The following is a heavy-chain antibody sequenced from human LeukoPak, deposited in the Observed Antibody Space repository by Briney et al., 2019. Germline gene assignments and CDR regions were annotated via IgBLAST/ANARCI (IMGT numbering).Heavy chain of an antibody. CDR3: ARGLATLDY. V-gene: IGHV4-39*07. J-gene: IGHJ4*02. CDR1: GGSISSSTYY. CDR2: IYYSGST. D-gene: IGHD5-12*01. Sequence: SETLSLTCTVSGGSISSSTYYWGWVRQPPGKGLEWIGSIYYSGSTYYNPSLKSRVTISIDTSKNQFSLKLSSVTAADTAVYYCARGLATLDYWGQGTLVTVSS.